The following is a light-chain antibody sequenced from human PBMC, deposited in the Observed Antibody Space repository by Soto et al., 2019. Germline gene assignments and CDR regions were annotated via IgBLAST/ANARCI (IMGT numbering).Light chain of an antibody. CDR3: QQYNNWTPLT. V-gene: IGKV3-15*01. J-gene: IGKJ4*01. CDR2: GAS. CDR1: QSVSSN. Sequence: EIVMTQSPATLSVSPGERATLSCRASQSVSSNLAWYQQKPGQAPRLLIYGASTRATGIPARFSGSGSGTEFTLTISSLQSEDFAVYYCQQYNNWTPLTFVGGTKVEI.